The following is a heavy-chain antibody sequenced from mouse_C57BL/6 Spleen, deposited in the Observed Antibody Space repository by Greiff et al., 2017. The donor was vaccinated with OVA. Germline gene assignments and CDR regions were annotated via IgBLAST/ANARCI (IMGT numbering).Heavy chain of an antibody. CDR1: GYTFTSYW. CDR2: IDPSDSYT. V-gene: IGHV1-59*01. J-gene: IGHJ3*01. CDR3: ARNDYGSPWFAY. D-gene: IGHD1-1*01. Sequence: VQLQQPGAELVRPGTSVKLSCKASGYTFTSYWMHWVKQRPGQGLEWIGVIDPSDSYTNYNQKFKGKATLTVDTSSSTAYMQLSNLTYEDSAGYYCARNDYGSPWFAYWGQGTLVTVSA.